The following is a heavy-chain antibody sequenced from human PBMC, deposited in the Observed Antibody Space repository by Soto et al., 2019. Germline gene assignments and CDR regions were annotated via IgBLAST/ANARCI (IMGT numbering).Heavy chain of an antibody. J-gene: IGHJ4*02. CDR2: IDPSDSQT. V-gene: IGHV5-10-1*01. Sequence: GEFLKISCKGSGYSFAGYWITWVRQKPGKGLEWMGRIDPSDSQTYYSPSFRGHVTISVTKSITTVFLQWSSLRASDTAMYYCARQIYDSDTGPNFQYYFDSWGQGTPVTVSS. CDR1: GYSFAGYW. D-gene: IGHD3-22*01. CDR3: ARQIYDSDTGPNFQYYFDS.